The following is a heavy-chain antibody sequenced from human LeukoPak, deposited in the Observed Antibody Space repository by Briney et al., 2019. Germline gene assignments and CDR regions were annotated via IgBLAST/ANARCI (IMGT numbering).Heavy chain of an antibody. Sequence: ASVKVSCKASGGTFSSYAISWVRQAPGQGLEWMGGIIPIFGTANYAQKFQGRVTITADESTSTAYMELSSLRSEDTAVYYCARGEVVAAAVEFDYWGQGTLVTVSS. D-gene: IGHD6-13*01. CDR2: IIPIFGTA. CDR1: GGTFSSYA. V-gene: IGHV1-69*13. CDR3: ARGEVVAAAVEFDY. J-gene: IGHJ4*02.